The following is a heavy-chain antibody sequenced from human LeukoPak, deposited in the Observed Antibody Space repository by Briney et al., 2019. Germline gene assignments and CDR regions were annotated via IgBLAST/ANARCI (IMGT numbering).Heavy chain of an antibody. Sequence: SVKVSCKASGGTFSSYAISWVRQAPGQGLEWMGGIIPIFGTANYAQKFQGRVTITTDESTSTAYMELSSPRSEDTAVYYCARSSPMAHYGVVIQDNWFDPWGQGTLVTVSS. CDR2: IIPIFGTA. CDR3: ARSSPMAHYGVVIQDNWFDP. V-gene: IGHV1-69*05. J-gene: IGHJ5*02. D-gene: IGHD3-3*01. CDR1: GGTFSSYA.